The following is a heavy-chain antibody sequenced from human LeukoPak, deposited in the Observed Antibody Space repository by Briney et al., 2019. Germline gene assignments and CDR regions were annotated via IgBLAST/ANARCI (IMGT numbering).Heavy chain of an antibody. CDR1: GFTFTTYW. J-gene: IGHJ4*02. V-gene: IGHV3-7*01. Sequence: GSLRLSCATSGFTFTTYWMSWVRQAPGKGLEWVANIKQDGGEKYFVDSVKGRFTISRDNAKNSLYLQMNSLRAEDTAVYYCARDRSYDSFDYWGQGTLVTVSS. CDR2: IKQDGGEK. D-gene: IGHD5-12*01. CDR3: ARDRSYDSFDY.